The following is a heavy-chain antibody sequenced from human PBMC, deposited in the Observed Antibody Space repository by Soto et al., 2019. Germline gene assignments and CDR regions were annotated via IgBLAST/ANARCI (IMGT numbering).Heavy chain of an antibody. V-gene: IGHV3-74*01. D-gene: IGHD2-15*01. J-gene: IGHJ5*02. CDR3: ARALVGYCSGGSCYPNPPDNWFDP. Sequence: EVQLVESGGGLVQPGGSLRLSCAASGFTFSSYWMHWVRQAPGKGLVWVSRINSDGSSTSYADAVKGRFTISRDNAKNTLYLQMNSLRAEDTAVYYWARALVGYCSGGSCYPNPPDNWFDPWGQGTLVTVSS. CDR1: GFTFSSYW. CDR2: INSDGSST.